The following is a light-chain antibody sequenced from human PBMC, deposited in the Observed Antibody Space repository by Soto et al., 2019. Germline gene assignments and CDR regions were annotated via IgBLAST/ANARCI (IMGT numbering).Light chain of an antibody. CDR2: GAF. V-gene: IGKV3-15*01. CDR3: QQYDNWPPYT. Sequence: EIVMTQSPATLSVSPGERATLSCRASQSVSSNLAWYQQRPGLAPRLLIYGAFARATGIPARFSGSGSGTDFDLTISRLQSEDFAIYYCQQYDNWPPYTFGQGTKLEIK. J-gene: IGKJ2*01. CDR1: QSVSSN.